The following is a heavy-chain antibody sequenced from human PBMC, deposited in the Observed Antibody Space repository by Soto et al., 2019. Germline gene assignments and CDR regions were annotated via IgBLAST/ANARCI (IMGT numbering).Heavy chain of an antibody. V-gene: IGHV3-13*01. J-gene: IGHJ4*02. Sequence: GGSLRLSCAASGFTFSSYDMHWVRQATGKGLEWVSAINTAGDTFYPGSVKGRFNISRENAKNSLFLQMNSLRAGDTAVYYCARVPKGQLWTFDYWGQGTLVTVSS. CDR2: INTAGDT. CDR1: GFTFSSYD. CDR3: ARVPKGQLWTFDY. D-gene: IGHD5-18*01.